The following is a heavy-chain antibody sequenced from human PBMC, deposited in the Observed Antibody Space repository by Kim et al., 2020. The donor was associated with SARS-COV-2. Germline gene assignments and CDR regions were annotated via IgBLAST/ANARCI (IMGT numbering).Heavy chain of an antibody. CDR1: GFIFRNFG. J-gene: IGHJ4*02. Sequence: GGSLRLSCAASGFIFRNFGLHWVRQAPGKGLEWVAFISNDGATAIYADSVRGRFTISRDYSENKVYLQMDSMIAGDTAVYYCGRPSSSHFDFWGQVTLV. CDR3: GRPSSSHFDF. V-gene: IGHV3-33*05. CDR2: ISNDGATA.